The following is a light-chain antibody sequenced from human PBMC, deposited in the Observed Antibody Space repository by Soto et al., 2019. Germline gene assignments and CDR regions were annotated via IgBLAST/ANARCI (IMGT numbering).Light chain of an antibody. Sequence: QSVLTQPPSASRTPGQRVTIPCSGSSSDIGSNSVNWYQQLPGAAPRLLIYANDHRPSGVPDRFSASKSGTSASLAISGVRSGDEAFYYCATWSDSLKGWVFGGGTKLTVL. CDR3: ATWSDSLKGWV. CDR2: AND. J-gene: IGLJ3*02. CDR1: SSDIGSNS. V-gene: IGLV1-44*01.